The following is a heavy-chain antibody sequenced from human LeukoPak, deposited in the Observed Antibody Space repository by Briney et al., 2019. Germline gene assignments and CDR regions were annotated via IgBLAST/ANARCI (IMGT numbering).Heavy chain of an antibody. D-gene: IGHD6-19*01. J-gene: IGHJ5*02. Sequence: GRSLRLSCAASGFTFIIYGMHWVRQAPGKGLEWVAVISYDGSKKYYVDSVKGRFTISRDNSKNTVYLQMNSLRAEDTAVYYCAKEVVAVAAPNWFDPWGQGTLVTVSS. CDR2: ISYDGSKK. CDR1: GFTFIIYG. V-gene: IGHV3-30*18. CDR3: AKEVVAVAAPNWFDP.